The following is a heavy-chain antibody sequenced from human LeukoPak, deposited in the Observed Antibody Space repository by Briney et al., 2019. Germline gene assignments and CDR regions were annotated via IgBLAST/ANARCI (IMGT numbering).Heavy chain of an antibody. CDR1: GYTFTSYD. V-gene: IGHV1-8*01. CDR3: ARRDYSNYRNWFDP. Sequence: ASVKVSCKASGYTFTSYDINWVRQATGQGLEWMGWMNPKSGNTGYAQKFQGRVTMTRNTSISTAYMELSSLRSEDTAVYYCARRDYSNYRNWFDPWGQGTLVTVSS. J-gene: IGHJ5*02. D-gene: IGHD4-11*01. CDR2: MNPKSGNT.